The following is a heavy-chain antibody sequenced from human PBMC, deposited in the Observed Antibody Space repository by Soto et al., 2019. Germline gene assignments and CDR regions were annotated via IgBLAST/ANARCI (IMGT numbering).Heavy chain of an antibody. CDR2: INAGNGNT. CDR3: ARDLGGWPDY. CDR1: GYTFTSYA. V-gene: IGHV1-3*01. Sequence: HVQLVQSGAEVKKPGASVKVSCKASGYTFTSYAIHWVRQAPGQRLEWMGWINAGNGNTKYSQKFQDRVTITRDTSARTAYMELGSLRSEDTAVYSRARDLGGWPDYCGQGTLVTVSS. D-gene: IGHD6-19*01. J-gene: IGHJ4*02.